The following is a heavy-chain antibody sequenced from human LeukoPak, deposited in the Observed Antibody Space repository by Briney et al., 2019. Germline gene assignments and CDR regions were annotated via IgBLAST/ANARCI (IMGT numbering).Heavy chain of an antibody. D-gene: IGHD2-8*01. Sequence: KPGGSLRLSCKGSGYRFTSYWISWVRQMPGKGLEWMGRIDPSDSYTNYSPSFQGHLTISADKSISTAYLQWSSLKASDTAMYYCARHQLLGPCFKGVCSDAFDIWGQGTMVTVSS. J-gene: IGHJ3*02. CDR1: GYRFTSYW. CDR3: ARHQLLGPCFKGVCSDAFDI. V-gene: IGHV5-10-1*01. CDR2: IDPSDSYT.